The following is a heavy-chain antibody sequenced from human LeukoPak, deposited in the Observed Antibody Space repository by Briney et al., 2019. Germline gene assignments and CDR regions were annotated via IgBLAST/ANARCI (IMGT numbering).Heavy chain of an antibody. CDR3: ARGDNWFDP. CDR1: GGSISSHY. V-gene: IGHV4-59*11. Sequence: SETLSLTCTVSGGSISSHYWSWIRQPPGKGLEWIGYIYYSGSTNYNPSLKSRVTMSVDTSKNQFSLKLSSVTAADTAVYYCARGDNWFDPWGQGTLVTVSS. CDR2: IYYSGST. J-gene: IGHJ5*02.